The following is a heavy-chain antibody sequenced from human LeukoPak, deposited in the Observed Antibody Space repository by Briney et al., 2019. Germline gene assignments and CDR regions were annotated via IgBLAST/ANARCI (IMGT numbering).Heavy chain of an antibody. Sequence: SETLSLTCAVYSGSFSGYYWSWIRQPPGKGLEWIGEINHSGSTNYNPSLKSRVTISVDTSKNQFSLKLSSVTAADTAVYYCARGLRRLGYHWFDPWGQGTLVTVSS. CDR1: SGSFSGYY. V-gene: IGHV4-34*01. D-gene: IGHD5-18*01. CDR2: INHSGST. CDR3: ARGLRRLGYHWFDP. J-gene: IGHJ5*02.